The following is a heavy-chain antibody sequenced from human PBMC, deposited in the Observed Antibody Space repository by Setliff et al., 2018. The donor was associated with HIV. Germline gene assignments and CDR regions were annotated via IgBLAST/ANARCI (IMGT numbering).Heavy chain of an antibody. CDR3: ATGRDSSGYYFLADY. J-gene: IGHJ4*02. CDR2: IKPGTP. D-gene: IGHD3-22*01. CDR1: GFTFTGYF. V-gene: IGHV1-2*02. Sequence: ASVKVSCKASGFTFTGYFIHWVRQAPGQGLEWMGMIKPGTPNIAQKFLRRVTMTRDTSSSTAYMELSRLRSDDTAVYYCATGRDSSGYYFLADYWGRGTLVTVSS.